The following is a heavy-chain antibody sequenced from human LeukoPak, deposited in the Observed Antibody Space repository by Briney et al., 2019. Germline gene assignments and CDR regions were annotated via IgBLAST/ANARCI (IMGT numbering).Heavy chain of an antibody. D-gene: IGHD3-3*01. CDR1: GCTFTSYG. Sequence: ASVKVSCKASGCTFTSYGPSWVRQAPGQGLDWMGWINPYNGNTEYAQKLQGRVTMTTDTSTTTVYMELRSLKSDDTAVYYCARTGSTAFGVIIIREFDFWGQGTLVTVSS. CDR2: INPYNGNT. CDR3: ARTGSTAFGVIIIREFDF. J-gene: IGHJ4*02. V-gene: IGHV1-18*01.